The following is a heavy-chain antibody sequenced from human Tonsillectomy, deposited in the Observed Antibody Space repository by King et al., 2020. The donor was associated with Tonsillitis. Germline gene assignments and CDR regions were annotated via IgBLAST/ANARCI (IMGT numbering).Heavy chain of an antibody. Sequence: QLVQSGAEVKKPGSSVKVSCKISGGTFRSYAINWVRQAPGQGLEWMGGILPIFDKADYAQNFQGRVTITADESTSTVYMEMSSLTSGDTAVYYCARGAAAPASWLDPWGQGTRVTVSS. D-gene: IGHD6-25*01. V-gene: IGHV1-69*01. CDR1: GGTFRSYA. J-gene: IGHJ5*02. CDR3: ARGAAAPASWLDP. CDR2: ILPIFDKA.